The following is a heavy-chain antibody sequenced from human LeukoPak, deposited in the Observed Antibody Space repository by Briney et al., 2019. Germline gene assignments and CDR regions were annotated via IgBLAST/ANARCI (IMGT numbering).Heavy chain of an antibody. Sequence: SETLSLTCTVSGGSISSSGYYWSWIRQPPGKGLEWIGTIYYSGSAYYNPSLKSRVTISVDTSKNQFSLKLSSVTAADTAVYYCARDKDYYDSSGYRHNDAFDIWGQGTMVTVSS. CDR3: ARDKDYYDSSGYRHNDAFDI. CDR2: IYYSGSA. CDR1: GGSISSSGYY. J-gene: IGHJ3*02. V-gene: IGHV4-39*07. D-gene: IGHD3-22*01.